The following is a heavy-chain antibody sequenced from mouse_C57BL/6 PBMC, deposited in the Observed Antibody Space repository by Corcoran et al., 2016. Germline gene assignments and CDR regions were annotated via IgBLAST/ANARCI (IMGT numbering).Heavy chain of an antibody. D-gene: IGHD1-1*01. Sequence: DVQLQESGPGLVKPSQSLSLTCSVTGYSITSGYYWNWIRQFPGNKLEWMGYISYDGSNNYNPSLKNRISITRDTSKNQFFLKLNSVTTEDTATYYGARYTTVVPYYFDYWGQGTTLTVSS. CDR1: GYSITSGYY. J-gene: IGHJ2*01. CDR3: ARYTTVVPYYFDY. CDR2: ISYDGSN. V-gene: IGHV3-6*01.